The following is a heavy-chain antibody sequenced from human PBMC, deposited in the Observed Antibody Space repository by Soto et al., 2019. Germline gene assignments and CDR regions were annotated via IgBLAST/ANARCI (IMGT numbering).Heavy chain of an antibody. Sequence: GGSLRLSCATSGFTFSSYSMDWVRQAPGMGLEWVSSISSSSRYIYYADSVRGRFTISRDNAKNSLYLQINSLRAEDTAVYYCARDRLVAATSAPPYCYYGMDVWGQGTTVTVSS. D-gene: IGHD2-15*01. CDR2: ISSSSRYI. CDR1: GFTFSSYS. CDR3: ARDRLVAATSAPPYCYYGMDV. V-gene: IGHV3-21*01. J-gene: IGHJ6*02.